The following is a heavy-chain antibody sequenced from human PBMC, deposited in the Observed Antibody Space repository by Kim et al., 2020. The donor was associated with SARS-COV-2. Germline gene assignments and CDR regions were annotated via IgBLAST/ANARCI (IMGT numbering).Heavy chain of an antibody. V-gene: IGHV1-2*02. J-gene: IGHJ4*02. CDR2: INPDSGGT. CDR1: GYTFSGYY. Sequence: ASVKVSCKASGYTFSGYYIHWVRQAPGQGLEWVGWINPDSGGTNFAQKFQGRVTMTGDTSISTAYMELSRLRSDDTAVYYCARNYEFISGSYDYWGQGTLVIVSS. CDR3: ARNYEFISGSYDY. D-gene: IGHD3-16*01.